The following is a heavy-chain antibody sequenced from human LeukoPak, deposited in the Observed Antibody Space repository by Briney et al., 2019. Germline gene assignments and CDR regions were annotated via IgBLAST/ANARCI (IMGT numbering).Heavy chain of an antibody. CDR1: GGSISSSSYY. V-gene: IGHV4-39*01. CDR3: ARHEGTACSSTRCYTVPFDY. J-gene: IGHJ4*02. D-gene: IGHD2-2*02. CDR2: IYYSGST. Sequence: SETLSLTCTVSGGSISSSSYYWGWNRQPPGKGLEWIGSIYYSGSTYYNPSLKSRVTISVDTSKNQFSLKLSSVTAADTAVYYCARHEGTACSSTRCYTVPFDYWGQGTLVTVSS.